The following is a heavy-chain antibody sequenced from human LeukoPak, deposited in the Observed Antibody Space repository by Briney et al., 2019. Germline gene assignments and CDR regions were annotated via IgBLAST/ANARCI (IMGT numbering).Heavy chain of an antibody. CDR3: TTRLLWFGELLADFDY. CDR1: GYSFTSYW. D-gene: IGHD3-10*01. J-gene: IGHJ4*02. CDR2: IHPGDSDT. V-gene: IGHV5-51*01. Sequence: GESLKISCKGSGYSFTSYWIGWVRQMPGKGLEWMGIIHPGDSDTRYSPSFQGQVTISADKSISTAYLQWSSLKASDTAMYYCTTRLLWFGELLADFDYWGQGTLVTVSS.